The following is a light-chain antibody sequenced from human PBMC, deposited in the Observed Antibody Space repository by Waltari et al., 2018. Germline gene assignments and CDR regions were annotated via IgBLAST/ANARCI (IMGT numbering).Light chain of an antibody. J-gene: IGLJ2*01. CDR3: SSYSSSSTRV. V-gene: IGLV2-14*01. Sequence: QSALTQPASVSGSPGQSITISCPGTRSDIGNYNYVSWYQHPPGKAPKLIIYEGIKRPSRVSNRFSAAKSGNTASLTIAGLQAEDEADYYCSSYSSSSTRVVGGGTKLTVL. CDR1: RSDIGNYNY. CDR2: EGI.